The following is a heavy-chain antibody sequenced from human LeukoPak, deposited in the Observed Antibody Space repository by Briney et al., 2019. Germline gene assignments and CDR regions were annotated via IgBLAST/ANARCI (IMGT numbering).Heavy chain of an antibody. J-gene: IGHJ4*02. CDR1: GYPFTSYY. V-gene: IGHV1-2*02. CDR3: AREPPGTSGNDY. CDR2: INANSGDT. D-gene: IGHD5-12*01. Sequence: GASVKVSCKASGYPFTSYYINWVRQAPGQGLEWMGWINANSGDTNYAQKFQGRVTMTRDTSINTAYMELSGLRPDDTAVYYCAREPPGTSGNDYWGQETLLTVSS.